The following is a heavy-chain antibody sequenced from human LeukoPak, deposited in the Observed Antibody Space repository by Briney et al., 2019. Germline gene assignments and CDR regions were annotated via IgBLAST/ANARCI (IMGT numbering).Heavy chain of an antibody. D-gene: IGHD3-10*01. Sequence: GGSLRLSCAASGFTFNIFWMSWVRQAPGKGLERVANIKEDGSVKYYVDSVKGRFTISRDNDKNSLYLQMNRLRAEDTAVYYCARAPAGSGSWFDPWGQGTLVTVSS. CDR2: IKEDGSVK. J-gene: IGHJ5*02. V-gene: IGHV3-7*04. CDR1: GFTFNIFW. CDR3: ARAPAGSGSWFDP.